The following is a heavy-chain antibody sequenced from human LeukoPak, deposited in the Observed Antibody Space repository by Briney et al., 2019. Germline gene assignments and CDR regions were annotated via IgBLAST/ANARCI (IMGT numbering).Heavy chain of an antibody. CDR2: INHSGST. V-gene: IGHV4-34*01. J-gene: IGHJ5*02. Sequence: GXXXGYYWSWIRQPPGXGLXWIGEINHSGSTNYNPSLKSRVTISVDTSKNQFSLKLSSVTAADTAVYYCGXXXXXXXFXXXXFDPWGXGXLVTVSS. CDR3: GXXXXXXXFXXXXFDP. CDR1: GXXXGYY.